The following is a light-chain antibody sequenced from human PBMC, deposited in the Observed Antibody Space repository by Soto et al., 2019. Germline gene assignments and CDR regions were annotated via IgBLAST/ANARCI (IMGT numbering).Light chain of an antibody. CDR3: QQRSNWIT. J-gene: IGKJ5*01. V-gene: IGKV3-15*01. Sequence: EIVITQSAATLSVSPGERATLSCRASQSISNNLAWYQQKPGQAPRLLIYGASTRATGIPARFSGSGSGTEFTPTISSLQSEDFAVYYCQQRSNWITFGQGTRLEI. CDR2: GAS. CDR1: QSISNN.